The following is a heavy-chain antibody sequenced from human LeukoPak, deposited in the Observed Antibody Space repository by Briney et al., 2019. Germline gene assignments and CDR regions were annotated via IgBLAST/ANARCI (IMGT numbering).Heavy chain of an antibody. J-gene: IGHJ6*02. Sequence: GRSLRLSCAASGFTFSSYAMHWVRQAPGKGLEWVAVISYDGSNKYYAASVKGRFTISRDNSKNTLYLQMNSLRAEDTAVYYCARVGGGSSWYDTLYYYYGMDVWGQGTTVTVSS. CDR2: ISYDGSNK. CDR3: ARVGGGSSWYDTLYYYYGMDV. D-gene: IGHD6-13*01. CDR1: GFTFSSYA. V-gene: IGHV3-30-3*01.